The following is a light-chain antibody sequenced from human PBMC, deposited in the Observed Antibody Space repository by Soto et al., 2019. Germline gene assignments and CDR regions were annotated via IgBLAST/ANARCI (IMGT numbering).Light chain of an antibody. Sequence: EFEMTQSPGTLSLSPGERATLSCRASQSVSSYLAWYQQKPGQAPRLLIYDASNRATGIPARFSGSGSGTDFTLTISSLEAEDFAVYYCQQRSNWPFTFGQGTRLEIK. CDR3: QQRSNWPFT. CDR2: DAS. J-gene: IGKJ5*01. CDR1: QSVSSY. V-gene: IGKV3-11*01.